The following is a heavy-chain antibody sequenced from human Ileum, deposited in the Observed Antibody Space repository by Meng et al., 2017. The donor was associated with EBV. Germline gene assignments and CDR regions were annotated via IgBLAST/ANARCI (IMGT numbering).Heavy chain of an antibody. CDR1: GFTFSSYW. D-gene: IGHD3-16*01. J-gene: IGHJ4*02. CDR3: VRGGGYYFDY. V-gene: IGHV3-74*01. Sequence: VQLVESGGGLVQPGGSLVLSCAASGFTFSSYWMHWVRQAPGKGLVWVSRINSAGSSTSYADSVKGRFTISRDNAKNTLYLQMNSLRAEDTAVYYCVRGGGYYFDYWGQGTLVTVSS. CDR2: INSAGSST.